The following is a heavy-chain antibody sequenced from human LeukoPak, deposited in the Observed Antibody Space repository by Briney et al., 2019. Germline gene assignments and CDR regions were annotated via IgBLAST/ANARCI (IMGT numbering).Heavy chain of an antibody. D-gene: IGHD6-13*01. CDR3: ARHFGSSSWCVPNLNFDY. Sequence: SETLSLTCTVSLDSTTSNFWSWVRQPPGKVLEWIGEIHRSGSPNYNPSLQSRVTISIDRSRNQIVLELSSVTAADTAVYYCARHFGSSSWCVPNLNFDYWGQGTLVTVSS. CDR1: LDSTTSNF. J-gene: IGHJ4*02. CDR2: IHRSGSP. V-gene: IGHV4-4*02.